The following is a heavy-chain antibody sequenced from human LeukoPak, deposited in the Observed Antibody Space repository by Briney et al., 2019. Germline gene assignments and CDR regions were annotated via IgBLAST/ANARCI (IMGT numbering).Heavy chain of an antibody. CDR1: GGSISSGGYY. D-gene: IGHD4-11*01. CDR3: AREIMTTNAFDI. Sequence: SSETLSLTCTVSGGSISSGGYYWSWIRQPPGKGLEWIGYIYYSGSTYYNPSLKSRVTISVDTSKNQFSLKLSSVTAADTAVYYCAREIMTTNAFDIWGQGTMVTVSS. V-gene: IGHV4-30-4*08. CDR2: IYYSGST. J-gene: IGHJ3*02.